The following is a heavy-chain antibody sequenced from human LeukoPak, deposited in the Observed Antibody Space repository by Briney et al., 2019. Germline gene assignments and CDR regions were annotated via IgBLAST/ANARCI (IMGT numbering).Heavy chain of an antibody. CDR3: ARDSDSAIPYCYFDL. J-gene: IGHJ2*01. V-gene: IGHV3-48*03. D-gene: IGHD2-2*02. CDR1: GFSFSTSE. CDR2: ISSTGSTT. Sequence: GGSLRLSCAASGFSFSTSEMNWVRQAPGKGLEWVASISSTGSTTYYADPVQGRFTISRDNAKTSLYLQMSSLRVEDTATYFCARDSDSAIPYCYFDLWGRGTLVTVPS.